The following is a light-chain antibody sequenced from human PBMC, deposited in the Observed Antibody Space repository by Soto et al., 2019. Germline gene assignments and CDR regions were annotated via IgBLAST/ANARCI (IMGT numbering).Light chain of an antibody. J-gene: IGKJ5*01. CDR1: QSISSF. Sequence: DIQMTQSPSSLSSSVGYRFTITCRASQSISSFLTWYQQKAGKAPKLLIYESSNLRGGVSSRFSGSGSGTDFTLTIDRLQSDDFATYYCQHSSSDLITFGQGTRLEIK. CDR2: ESS. CDR3: QHSSSDLIT. V-gene: IGKV1-39*01.